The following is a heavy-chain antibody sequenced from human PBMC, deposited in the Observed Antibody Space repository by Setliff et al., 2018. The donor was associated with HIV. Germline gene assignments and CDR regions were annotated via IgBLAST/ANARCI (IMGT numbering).Heavy chain of an antibody. CDR3: ARSDYYDSSGYSWFDP. CDR2: IIPIFGTA. CDR1: GGTFSSYA. V-gene: IGHV1-69*13. Sequence: SVKVSCKASGGTFSSYAISWVRQAPGQGLEWMGGIIPIFGTANYAQKFQGRVTITADESTSTAYMELSSLRSEETAVYYCARSDYYDSSGYSWFDPLXQGTLVTVS. D-gene: IGHD3-22*01. J-gene: IGHJ5*02.